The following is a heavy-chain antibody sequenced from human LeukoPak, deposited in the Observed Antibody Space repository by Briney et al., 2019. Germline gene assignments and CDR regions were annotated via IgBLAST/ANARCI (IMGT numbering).Heavy chain of an antibody. D-gene: IGHD3-10*01. J-gene: IGHJ5*02. CDR3: ANSRGYGSGNL. CDR2: ISGTADRT. CDR1: GFTFSSYA. V-gene: IGHV3-23*01. Sequence: HTGGSLRLSCAASGFTFSSYAMSWVRQAPGKGLEWVSAISGTADRTYYVGSVKGRFTVSRDNSKNMVYLQMSGLRTEDTAVYYCANSRGYGSGNLWGQGTLVTVSS.